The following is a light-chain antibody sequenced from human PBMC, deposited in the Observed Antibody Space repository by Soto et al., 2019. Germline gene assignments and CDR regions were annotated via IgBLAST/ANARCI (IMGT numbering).Light chain of an antibody. CDR2: DVS. CDR3: CSSAGSDLYV. CDR1: SSDVGGYND. V-gene: IGLV2-11*01. J-gene: IGLJ1*01. Sequence: QSALTQPRSVSGSPGQSVTISCTGTSSDVGGYNDVSWYQQHPGKAPKLMIYDVSKRPSGVPDRFSGSKSGNTASLTISGLQAEDEADYYCCSSAGSDLYVFGTGTKLTVL.